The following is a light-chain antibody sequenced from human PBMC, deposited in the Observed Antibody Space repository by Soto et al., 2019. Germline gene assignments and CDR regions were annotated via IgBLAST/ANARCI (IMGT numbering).Light chain of an antibody. CDR2: GAT. CDR3: QQYNNWPRT. V-gene: IGKV3-15*01. J-gene: IGKJ1*01. CDR1: QSVSIL. Sequence: EILMTQSAATLSVSPGERATPSSRASQSVSILLAWYQQKHVQAPRLLIHGATTRATGIPARFSGSGYGTEFTLTISSLQSEDFAVYYCQQYNNWPRTFGQGTKVDI.